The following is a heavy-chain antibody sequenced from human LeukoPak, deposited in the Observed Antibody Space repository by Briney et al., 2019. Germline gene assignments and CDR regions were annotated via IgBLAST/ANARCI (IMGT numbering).Heavy chain of an antibody. CDR3: ARVRNSGYDSGIDY. CDR2: IYYSGST. D-gene: IGHD5-12*01. Sequence: SETLSLTCTVSGGSISSYYWSWIRQPPGKGLEWVGYIYYSGSTNYNPSLKSRVTISVDTSKNQFSLKLSSVTAADTAVYYCARVRNSGYDSGIDYWGQGTLVTVSS. CDR1: GGSISSYY. J-gene: IGHJ4*02. V-gene: IGHV4-59*01.